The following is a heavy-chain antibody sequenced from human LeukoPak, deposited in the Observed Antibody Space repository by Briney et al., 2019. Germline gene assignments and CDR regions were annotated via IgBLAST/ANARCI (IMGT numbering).Heavy chain of an antibody. V-gene: IGHV1-2*04. Sequence: ASVKVSCKASGYTFTGYYMHWVRQAPGQGLEWMGWINPNSGGTNYAQKFQGWVTMTRDTSISTAYMELSRLRSDDTAVYYWARWNRYCSSTSCSYYFDYWGQGTLVTVSS. CDR2: INPNSGGT. CDR3: ARWNRYCSSTSCSYYFDY. D-gene: IGHD2-2*01. CDR1: GYTFTGYY. J-gene: IGHJ4*02.